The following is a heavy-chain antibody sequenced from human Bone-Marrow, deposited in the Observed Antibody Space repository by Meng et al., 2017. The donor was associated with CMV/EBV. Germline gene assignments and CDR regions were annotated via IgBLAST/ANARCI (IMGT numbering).Heavy chain of an antibody. CDR1: GYTFTGYY. CDR3: ARGAYHLIPPAFYYYYFAMDV. CDR2: INPNSGGT. J-gene: IGHJ6*02. Sequence: ASVKVSCKASGYTFTGYYMHWVRQAPGQGLEWMGWINPNSGGTNYAQKFQGRVTMTRDTSISTAYMDLSSLRSDDTAVYYCARGAYHLIPPAFYYYYFAMDVWGQGTTVTVSS. D-gene: IGHD1-14*01. V-gene: IGHV1-2*02.